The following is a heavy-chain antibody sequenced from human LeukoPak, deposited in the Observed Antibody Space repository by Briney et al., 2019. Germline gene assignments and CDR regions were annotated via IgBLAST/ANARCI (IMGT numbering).Heavy chain of an antibody. J-gene: IGHJ3*02. V-gene: IGHV3-53*01. CDR3: AKDHVLIPMAGTDDAFDI. CDR2: IDGGGTT. D-gene: IGHD6-19*01. Sequence: PGGSLRLSCAASGFTVSSNYMSWVRQAPGKGLEWVSVIDGGGTTYYADSVKGRFTISRDNSRNTLYLQMNSLRADDTAVYYCAKDHVLIPMAGTDDAFDIWGQGTMVTVSS. CDR1: GFTVSSNY.